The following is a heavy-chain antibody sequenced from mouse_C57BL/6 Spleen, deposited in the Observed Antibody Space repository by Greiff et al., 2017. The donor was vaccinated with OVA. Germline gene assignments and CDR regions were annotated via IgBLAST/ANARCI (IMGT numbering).Heavy chain of an antibody. CDR3: ARGQLYAMDY. J-gene: IGHJ4*01. Sequence: VQLMESGPELVKPGASVKISCKASGYAFSSSWMNWVKQRPGKGLEWIGRIYPGDGDTNCNGKFKGKATLTADKSSSTAYMQLSSLTSEDSAVYFCARGQLYAMDYWGQGTSVTVSS. V-gene: IGHV1-82*01. CDR1: GYAFSSSW. D-gene: IGHD6-1*01. CDR2: IYPGDGDT.